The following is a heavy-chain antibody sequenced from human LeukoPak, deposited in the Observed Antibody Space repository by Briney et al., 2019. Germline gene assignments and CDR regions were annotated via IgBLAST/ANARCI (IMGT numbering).Heavy chain of an antibody. Sequence: ASVKVSCKASGYTFTSYGISWVRQAPGQGLEWMGGIIPIFGTANYAQKFQGRVTITADKSTSTAYMELSSLRSEDTAMYYCARPLREYGPRYYYYYMDVWGKGTTVTVSS. CDR2: IIPIFGTA. J-gene: IGHJ6*03. CDR1: GYTFTSYG. CDR3: ARPLREYGPRYYYYYMDV. V-gene: IGHV1-69*06. D-gene: IGHD4-17*01.